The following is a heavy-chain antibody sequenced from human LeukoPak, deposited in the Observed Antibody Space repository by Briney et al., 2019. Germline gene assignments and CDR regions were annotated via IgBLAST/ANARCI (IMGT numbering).Heavy chain of an antibody. V-gene: IGHV4-61*02. CDR2: IYTSGST. J-gene: IGHJ4*02. Sequence: ASETLSLTCTVSGGSISSGSYYWSWIRQPAGKGLEWIGRIYTSGSTNYNPSLKSRVTISVDTSKNQFSLKLSSVTAADTAVYYCARGHSSSTGAFDIWGQGTLVTVSS. CDR3: ARGHSSSTGAFDI. D-gene: IGHD6-6*01. CDR1: GGSISSGSYY.